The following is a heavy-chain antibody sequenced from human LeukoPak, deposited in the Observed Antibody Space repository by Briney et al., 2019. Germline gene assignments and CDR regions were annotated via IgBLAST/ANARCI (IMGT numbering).Heavy chain of an antibody. CDR1: GFTFSSYW. V-gene: IGHV3-7*04. D-gene: IGHD3-10*01. CDR3: ARGMVRGVITVPPPGY. CDR2: INQDGDEK. J-gene: IGHJ4*02. Sequence: GGSLRLSCAASGFTFSSYWMSWVRQAPGKGLEWVATINQDGDEKFYVDSVKGRFTISRDNAKNSLYLQMNSLRAEDTAVYYCARGMVRGVITVPPPGYWGQGTLVTVSS.